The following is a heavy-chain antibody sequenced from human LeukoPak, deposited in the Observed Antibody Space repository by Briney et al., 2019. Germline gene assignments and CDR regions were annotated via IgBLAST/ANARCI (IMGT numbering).Heavy chain of an antibody. V-gene: IGHV3-64D*06. Sequence: GGSLRLSCSASGFTFSSYAMHWVRQAPGKGLESVSAISSNGGSTYYADSVKGRFTISRDNSKNTLYLQMSSLRAEDMAVYYCVKSEGGGYSYGYGTPLDYWGQGTLVTVSS. CDR1: GFTFSSYA. CDR2: ISSNGGST. D-gene: IGHD5-18*01. J-gene: IGHJ4*02. CDR3: VKSEGGGYSYGYGTPLDY.